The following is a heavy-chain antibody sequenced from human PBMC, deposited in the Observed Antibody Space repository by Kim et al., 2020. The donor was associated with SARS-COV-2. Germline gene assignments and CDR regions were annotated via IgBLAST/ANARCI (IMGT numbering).Heavy chain of an antibody. J-gene: IGHJ4*02. CDR3: ATEGSRPTPAFLDY. CDR1: GFTFSANG. V-gene: IGHV3-33*01. CDR2: ICSDGSSK. D-gene: IGHD2-15*01. Sequence: GGSLRLSCVASGFTFSANGMHWVRQAPGKGLECVAVICSDGSSKNYADSVKGRFSISRDDSKNTLYLQMNSLRAEDTAVYYCATEGSRPTPAFLDYWCQG.